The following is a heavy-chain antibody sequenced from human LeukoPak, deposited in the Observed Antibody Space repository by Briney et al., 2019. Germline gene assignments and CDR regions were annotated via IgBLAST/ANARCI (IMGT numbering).Heavy chain of an antibody. CDR3: AKGGKWDVTPFDY. CDR2: VSGGGGGT. V-gene: IGHV3-23*01. Sequence: GGSLRLSCAASGFTFSSYAMSWVRQAPGKGLEWVAAVSGGGGGTYYADSVKGRFTISRDTSKNTLYLQVNSLRAEDTAVYYCAKGGKWDVTPFDYWGQGTLVTVSS. J-gene: IGHJ4*02. CDR1: GFTFSSYA. D-gene: IGHD1-26*01.